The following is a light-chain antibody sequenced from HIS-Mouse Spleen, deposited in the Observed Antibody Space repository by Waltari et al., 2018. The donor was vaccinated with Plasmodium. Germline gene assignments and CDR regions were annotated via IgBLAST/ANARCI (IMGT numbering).Light chain of an antibody. CDR2: AAS. V-gene: IGKV1-9*01. CDR1: QGISSY. CDR3: QQLNSYPYT. Sequence: DIQLTQSPSFLSASVGDSVTITCRASQGISSYLAWYQQKPGKGPKLLIYAASTLQSGVPSRFSGSGSGTEFTLTISSLQPEDFATYYCQQLNSYPYTFGQGTKLEIK. J-gene: IGKJ2*01.